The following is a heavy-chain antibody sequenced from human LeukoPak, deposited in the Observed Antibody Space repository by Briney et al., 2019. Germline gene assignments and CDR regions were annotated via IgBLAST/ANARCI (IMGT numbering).Heavy chain of an antibody. CDR1: GYTFTSYD. CDR3: AGSFDWLSSCMDV. V-gene: IGHV1-8*01. Sequence: ASVKVSCKASGYTFTSYDINWVGQATGQGLGWMGWMNPNSGNTGYAQKFQGRVTMTRNTSISTAYMELSSLRSEDTAVYYCAGSFDWLSSCMDVWGQGNPGHRLL. CDR2: MNPNSGNT. J-gene: IGHJ6*02. D-gene: IGHD3-9*01.